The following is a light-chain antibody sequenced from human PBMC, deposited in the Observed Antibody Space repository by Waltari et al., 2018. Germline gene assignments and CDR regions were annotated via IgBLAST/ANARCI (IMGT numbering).Light chain of an antibody. V-gene: IGLV1-40*01. J-gene: IGLJ2*01. CDR2: GNS. CDR3: QSYDDSLSWV. Sequence: SVLTQPPSVSGAPGQRDTISCTGSDSNIGTGYDVHWYQQFPGTAPKLLIYGNSNRPSGVPDRFSASKSGTSASLAITGLQAEDEADYYCQSYDDSLSWVFGGGTKLTVL. CDR1: DSNIGTGYD.